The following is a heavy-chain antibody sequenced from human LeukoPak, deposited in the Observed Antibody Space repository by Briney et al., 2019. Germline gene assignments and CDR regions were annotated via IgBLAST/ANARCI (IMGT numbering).Heavy chain of an antibody. D-gene: IGHD3-9*01. CDR1: GFTFSSYG. CDR3: AREWGILTGYSNYYFDY. V-gene: IGHV3-33*01. J-gene: IGHJ4*02. Sequence: PGRSLRLSCAASGFTFSSYGMHWVRQAPGKGLEWVAVIWYDGSNKYYADSVKGRFTISRDNSKNTLYLQMNSLRAEDTAVYYCAREWGILTGYSNYYFDYWGQGTLVTVFS. CDR2: IWYDGSNK.